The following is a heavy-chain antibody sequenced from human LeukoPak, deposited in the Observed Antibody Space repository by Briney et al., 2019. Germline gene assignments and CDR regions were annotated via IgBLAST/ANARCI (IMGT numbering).Heavy chain of an antibody. CDR2: ISAYNGNT. J-gene: IGHJ5*02. V-gene: IGHV1-18*01. Sequence: GASVKVSCKASGYTFTSYGISWVRQAPGQGLEWMGWISAYNGNTNYAQKLQGRVTMTTDTSTSTAYMELRSLRSDDTAVYYCARRMVRGVIGGNWFDPWGQGTLVTVSS. CDR1: GYTFTSYG. CDR3: ARRMVRGVIGGNWFDP. D-gene: IGHD3-10*01.